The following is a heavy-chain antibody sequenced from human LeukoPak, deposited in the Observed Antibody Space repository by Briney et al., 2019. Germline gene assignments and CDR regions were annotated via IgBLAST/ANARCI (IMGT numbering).Heavy chain of an antibody. V-gene: IGHV4-59*01. CDR1: GGSISSYY. CDR3: ARVFKNGPPPPQGYYFDY. CDR2: IYYSGST. D-gene: IGHD2-15*01. Sequence: SETLSLTCTVSGGSISSYYWSWIRQPPGKGLEWIGYIYYSGSTNYNPSLKSRVTISVDTSKNQSPLKLSSVTAADTAVYYCARVFKNGPPPPQGYYFDYWGQGTLVTVSS. J-gene: IGHJ4*02.